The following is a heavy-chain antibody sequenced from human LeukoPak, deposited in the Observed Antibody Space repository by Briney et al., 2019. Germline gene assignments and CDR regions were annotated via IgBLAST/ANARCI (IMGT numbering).Heavy chain of an antibody. J-gene: IGHJ4*02. CDR3: VREVGRPKTFYFDS. CDR2: ISETI. D-gene: IGHD3-16*01. V-gene: IGHV3-48*04. Sequence: GGSLRLSCIASGFVFSRDNMNWVRQAPGKGLEWVAHISETIYYADSVQGRFTISRDNAKNSLYLQMSNLRVDDTAIYYCVREVGRPKTFYFDSWGRGTPVTVSS. CDR1: GFVFSRDN.